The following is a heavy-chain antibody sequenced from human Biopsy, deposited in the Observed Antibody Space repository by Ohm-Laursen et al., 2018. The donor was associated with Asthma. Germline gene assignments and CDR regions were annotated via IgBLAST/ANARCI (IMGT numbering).Heavy chain of an antibody. V-gene: IGHV1-2*06. J-gene: IGHJ5*02. CDR3: ARVQKSPGDRWFDP. CDR2: INPNGGAT. CDR1: AYTFIGYH. Sequence: ASVKVSWKASAYTFIGYHLHWVRQAPGEGLEWMGRINPNGGATIYAQKFQGRVNMTRDTSLSTAYMELSRLTSDDTAVYYCARVQKSPGDRWFDPWGQGTLVTVSS. D-gene: IGHD7-27*01.